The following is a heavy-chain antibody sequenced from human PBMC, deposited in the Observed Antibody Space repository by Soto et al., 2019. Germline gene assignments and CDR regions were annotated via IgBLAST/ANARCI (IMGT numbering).Heavy chain of an antibody. V-gene: IGHV4-59*01. J-gene: IGHJ6*02. CDR2: IYYSGST. D-gene: IGHD6-13*01. Sequence: QVQLQESGPGLVKPSETLSLTCTVSGGSISSYYWSWIRQPPGKGLEWIGYIYYSGSTNYNLSLMSRVTISVDTSKNQFVLKLSSVTDADTAVYYCARVEGQLVGMDVWGQGTTVTVSS. CDR3: ARVEGQLVGMDV. CDR1: GGSISSYY.